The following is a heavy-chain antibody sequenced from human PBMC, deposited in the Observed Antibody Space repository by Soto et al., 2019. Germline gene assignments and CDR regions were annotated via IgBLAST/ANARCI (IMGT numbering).Heavy chain of an antibody. J-gene: IGHJ3*02. CDR1: GFTVSSNY. CDR3: ARDVISSGYAFDI. D-gene: IGHD6-19*01. Sequence: EVQLVESGGGLVQPGGSLRLSCAASGFTVSSNYMSWVHQAPGKGLEWVSVIYSGGSTYYADSVKGRFTISRDNSKNTLYLQMNSLRAEDTAVYYCARDVISSGYAFDIWGQGTMVTVSS. V-gene: IGHV3-66*01. CDR2: IYSGGST.